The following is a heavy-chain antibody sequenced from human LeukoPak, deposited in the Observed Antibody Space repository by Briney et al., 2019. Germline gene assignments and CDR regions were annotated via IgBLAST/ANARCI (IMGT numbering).Heavy chain of an antibody. D-gene: IGHD3-22*01. J-gene: IGHJ4*02. CDR2: IYTSGST. CDR1: GGSISIGSYD. V-gene: IGHV4-61*02. Sequence: SQTLSLTCTVSGGSISIGSYDWGWIRQPAGKGREWIGRIYTSGSTNYNPSLKSRVTISVDTSKNQFSLKLSSVTAADTAVYYYARHIHYYDSSGLDYWGQGTLVTVSS. CDR3: ARHIHYYDSSGLDY.